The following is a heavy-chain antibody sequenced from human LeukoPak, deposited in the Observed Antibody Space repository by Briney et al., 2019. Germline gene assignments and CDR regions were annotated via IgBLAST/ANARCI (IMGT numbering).Heavy chain of an antibody. CDR3: AKNLRIMVRGVNADFDY. V-gene: IGHV3-21*04. J-gene: IGHJ4*02. CDR1: GFTFSSYS. CDR2: ISSSSSYI. D-gene: IGHD3-10*01. Sequence: GGSLRLSCAASGFTFSSYSMNWVRQAPGKGLEWVSSISSSSSYIYYADSVKGRFTIFRDNSKNTLYLQMNSLRAEDTAVYYCAKNLRIMVRGVNADFDYWGQGTLATVSS.